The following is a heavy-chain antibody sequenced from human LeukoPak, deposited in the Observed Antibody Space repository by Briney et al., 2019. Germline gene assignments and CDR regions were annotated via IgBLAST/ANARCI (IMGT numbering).Heavy chain of an antibody. D-gene: IGHD3-9*01. CDR3: ARAQNRNYDILTGYPEHEIDY. Sequence: VASVKVSCKASGYTFTSYAMNWVRQAPGQGLEWMGWINTNTGNPTYAQGFTGRFVFSLDTSVSTAYLQISSLKAEDTAVYYCARAQNRNYDILTGYPEHEIDYWGQGTLVTVSS. CDR2: INTNTGNP. V-gene: IGHV7-4-1*02. J-gene: IGHJ4*02. CDR1: GYTFTSYA.